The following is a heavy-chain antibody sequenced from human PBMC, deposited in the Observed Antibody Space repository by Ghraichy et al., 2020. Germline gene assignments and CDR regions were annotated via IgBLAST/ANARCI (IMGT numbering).Heavy chain of an antibody. J-gene: IGHJ4*02. CDR3: ASTNRVFQVDY. Sequence: SETLSLTCTVSGGSISSYYSSWIRQPPGKGLEWIGYIYYSGSTNYNPSLKSRVTISVDTSKNQFSLKLSSVTAADTAVYYCASTNRVFQVDYWGQGTLVTVSS. V-gene: IGHV4-59*08. CDR1: GGSISSYY. CDR2: IYYSGST. D-gene: IGHD1-14*01.